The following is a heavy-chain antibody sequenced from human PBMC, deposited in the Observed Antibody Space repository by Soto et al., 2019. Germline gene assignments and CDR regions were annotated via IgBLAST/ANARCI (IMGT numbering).Heavy chain of an antibody. D-gene: IGHD4-17*01. V-gene: IGHV1-24*01. CDR3: ATRAYYGDYVLRYFDY. Sequence: ASVKVSCKVPGYTLTELSMHWVRQATGKGLEWMGGFDPEDGETIYAQKFQGRVTMTEDTSTDTAYMELSSLRSEDTAVYYCATRAYYGDYVLRYFDYWGQGTLVTVSS. CDR1: GYTLTELS. J-gene: IGHJ4*02. CDR2: FDPEDGET.